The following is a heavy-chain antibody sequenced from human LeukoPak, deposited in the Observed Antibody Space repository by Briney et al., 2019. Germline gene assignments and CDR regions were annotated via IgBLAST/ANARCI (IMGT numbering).Heavy chain of an antibody. V-gene: IGHV3-23*01. CDR3: AKGVYSTASGAFDI. CDR2: ISGSGGTT. J-gene: IGHJ3*02. CDR1: GFTFSSYA. Sequence: GGSLRLSCAASGFTFSSYAMSWVRQSSGKGLEWVSGISGSGGTTHDADSVKGRFTISRDNYENTLYLQMSSLRVEDTAIYYCAKGVYSTASGAFDIWGQGTLVTVSS. D-gene: IGHD6-13*01.